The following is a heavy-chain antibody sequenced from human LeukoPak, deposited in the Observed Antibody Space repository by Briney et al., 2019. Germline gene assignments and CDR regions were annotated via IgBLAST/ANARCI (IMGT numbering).Heavy chain of an antibody. V-gene: IGHV3-74*01. J-gene: IGHJ4*02. CDR3: AGYSSGWYMDY. Sequence: GRSLRLSCAASGFTFSSYWMHWVRQAPWKGLVWVSRINSDGSITNYADSVKGRFTISRDNAKNTLYLQVNSLRAEDTAVYYCAGYSSGWYMDYWGQGTLVTVSS. CDR2: INSDGSIT. D-gene: IGHD6-19*01. CDR1: GFTFSSYW.